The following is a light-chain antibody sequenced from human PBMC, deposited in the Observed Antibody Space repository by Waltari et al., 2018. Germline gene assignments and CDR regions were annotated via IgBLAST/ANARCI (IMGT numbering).Light chain of an antibody. CDR2: DAS. J-gene: IGKJ3*01. Sequence: DIQMTQSPSSLSASVGDRVTITCQASQDITNCLNWYQQKPGQAPKLLIYDASNLKTGVPSRFSGRGFVTDFTFTISSLQPEDVATYYCQQYDVLQYTFGPGTKVNLK. CDR3: QQYDVLQYT. V-gene: IGKV1-33*01. CDR1: QDITNC.